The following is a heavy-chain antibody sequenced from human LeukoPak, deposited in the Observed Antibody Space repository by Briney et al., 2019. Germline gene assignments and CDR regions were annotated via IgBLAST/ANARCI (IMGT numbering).Heavy chain of an antibody. CDR1: GFTFSSYG. CDR3: AEDDLYYYGSVNAFDI. CDR2: IRYDGSNK. Sequence: GGSLRLSCAASGFTFSSYGMHWVRQAPGKGLEWVAFIRYDGSNKYYADSVKGRFTISRDNSKNTLYLQMNSLRAEDTAVYYCAEDDLYYYGSVNAFDIWGQGTMVTVSS. D-gene: IGHD3-10*01. V-gene: IGHV3-30*02. J-gene: IGHJ3*02.